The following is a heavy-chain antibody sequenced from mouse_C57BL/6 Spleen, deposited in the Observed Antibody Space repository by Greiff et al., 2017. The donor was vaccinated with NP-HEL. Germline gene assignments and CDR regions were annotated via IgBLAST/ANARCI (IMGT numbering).Heavy chain of an antibody. CDR2: ISYDGSN. Sequence: ESGPGLVKPSQSLSLTCSVTGYSITSGYYWNWIRQFPGNKLEWMGYISYDGSNNYNPSLKNRISITRDTSKNQFFLKLNSVTTEDTATYYCARAGGTGAMDYWGQGTSVTVSS. CDR1: GYSITSGYY. D-gene: IGHD3-3*01. CDR3: ARAGGTGAMDY. V-gene: IGHV3-6*01. J-gene: IGHJ4*01.